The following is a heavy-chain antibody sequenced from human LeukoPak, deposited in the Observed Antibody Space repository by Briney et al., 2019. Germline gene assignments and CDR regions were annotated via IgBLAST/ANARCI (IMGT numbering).Heavy chain of an antibody. V-gene: IGHV1-69*01. J-gene: IGHJ3*02. Sequence: SVKVSCKASGVAFSSYAIGWVRQAPGQGLEWMGGIIPIFGTANYAQKFQGRVTITADESTSTAYMELSSLRSEDTAVYYCAREPSITMIATWRAFDIWGQGTMVTVSS. CDR2: IIPIFGTA. CDR3: AREPSITMIATWRAFDI. CDR1: GVAFSSYA. D-gene: IGHD3-22*01.